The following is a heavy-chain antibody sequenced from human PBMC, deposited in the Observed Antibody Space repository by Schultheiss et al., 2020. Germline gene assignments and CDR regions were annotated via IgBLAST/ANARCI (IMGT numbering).Heavy chain of an antibody. V-gene: IGHV3-30*04. Sequence: GGSLRLSCAASGFTFSSYAMHWVRQAPGKGLEWVAVISYDGSNKYYADSVKGRFTISRDNSKNTLYLQMNSLRAEDMAVYYCAKGVVVPAAFDYWGQGTLVTVSS. J-gene: IGHJ4*02. CDR3: AKGVVVPAAFDY. CDR2: ISYDGSNK. CDR1: GFTFSSYA. D-gene: IGHD2-2*01.